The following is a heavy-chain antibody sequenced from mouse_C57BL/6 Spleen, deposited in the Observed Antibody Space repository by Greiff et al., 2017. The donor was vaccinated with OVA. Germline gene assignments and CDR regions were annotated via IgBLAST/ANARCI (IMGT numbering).Heavy chain of an antibody. CDR3: ARVGDEGDAMDY. CDR2: IYPRSGNT. J-gene: IGHJ4*01. Sequence: VQLQQSGAELARPGASVKLSCKASGYTFTSYGISWVKQRTGQGLEWIGEIYPRSGNTYYNEKFKGKATLTADKSSSTAYMKLRSLTSEDSAVYFCARVGDEGDAMDYWGQGTSVTVSS. D-gene: IGHD3-3*01. CDR1: GYTFTSYG. V-gene: IGHV1-81*01.